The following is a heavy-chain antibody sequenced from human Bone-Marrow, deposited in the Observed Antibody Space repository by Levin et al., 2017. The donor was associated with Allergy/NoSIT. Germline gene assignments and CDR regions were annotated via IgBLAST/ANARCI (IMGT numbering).Heavy chain of an antibody. J-gene: IGHJ6*02. CDR3: ARDRCSGTTCYKGYYYYGMDV. Sequence: GGSLRLSCAASGFTFSGYTMHWVRQAPGKGLEWVALISYDGTNDHYGDSVRGRFTISRDNSKNTLYLQMNSLRPEDTAVYHCARDRCSGTTCYKGYYYYGMDVWGQGTTVTVSS. V-gene: IGHV3-30-3*01. CDR1: GFTFSGYT. CDR2: ISYDGTND. D-gene: IGHD2-2*01.